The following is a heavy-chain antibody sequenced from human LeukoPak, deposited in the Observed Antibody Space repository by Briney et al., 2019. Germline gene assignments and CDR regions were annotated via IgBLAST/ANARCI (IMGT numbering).Heavy chain of an antibody. CDR2: IWSDGSNS. Sequence: PGRSLRLSCTASGFTFTSFTMHWVRQTPGKGLEWVALIWSDGSNSGYADSVKGRFTISRDNSKKTVSLQMNRLTAEDTAVYYCTRENLAWRQYLDSWGKGTLVTVSS. D-gene: IGHD2-2*03. CDR3: TRENLAWRQYLDS. CDR1: GFTFTSFT. J-gene: IGHJ4*02. V-gene: IGHV3-33*01.